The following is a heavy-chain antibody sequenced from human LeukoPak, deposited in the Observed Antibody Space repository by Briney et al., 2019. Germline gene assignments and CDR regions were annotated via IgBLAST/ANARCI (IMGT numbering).Heavy chain of an antibody. J-gene: IGHJ4*02. V-gene: IGHV4-59*01. CDR2: IYYSGST. Sequence: SETLSLTSTVSGGSISSYYWSWIRQPPGKGLEWIGYIYYSGSTNYNPSLKSRVTISVDTSKNQFSLKLSSVTAADTAVYYCARVQDGYNYYWGQGTLVTVSS. D-gene: IGHD5-24*01. CDR1: GGSISSYY. CDR3: ARVQDGYNYY.